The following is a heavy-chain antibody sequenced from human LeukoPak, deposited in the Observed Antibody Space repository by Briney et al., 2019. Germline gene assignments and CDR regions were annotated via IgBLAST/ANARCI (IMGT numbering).Heavy chain of an antibody. Sequence: PSETLSLTCTVSVGYISSYYWSWIRQPAGKGLEWIGRIYTSGSTNYNPSLKSRVTMSVDTSKNQFSLKLSSVTAACTAVYYCARDQLFLERDNWFDPWGQGTLVTVSS. CDR2: IYTSGST. CDR1: VGYISSYY. J-gene: IGHJ5*02. V-gene: IGHV4-4*07. CDR3: ARDQLFLERDNWFDP. D-gene: IGHD3-3*01.